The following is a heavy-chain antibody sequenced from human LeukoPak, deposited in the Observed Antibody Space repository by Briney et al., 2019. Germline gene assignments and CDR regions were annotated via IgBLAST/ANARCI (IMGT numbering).Heavy chain of an antibody. CDR2: FDPEDGET. J-gene: IGHJ6*02. Sequence: ASVKVSCKVSGYTLTELSMHWVRQAPGKGLEWMGGFDPEDGETIYAQKFQGRVTMTEDTSTDTAYMELSSLRSEDTAVYYCARPIAAAGNYGMDVWGQGTTVTVSS. CDR1: GYTLTELS. D-gene: IGHD6-13*01. V-gene: IGHV1-24*01. CDR3: ARPIAAAGNYGMDV.